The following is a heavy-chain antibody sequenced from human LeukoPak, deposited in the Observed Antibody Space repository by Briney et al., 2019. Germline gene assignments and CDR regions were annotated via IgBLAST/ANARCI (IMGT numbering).Heavy chain of an antibody. CDR3: ARYVFSFDP. D-gene: IGHD3-16*01. CDR2: INHSGSA. Sequence: SETLSLTCAVYGGSFSGYYWSWIRQPPGKGLEWIGEINHSGSANYNPSLKSRVTISVDTSKNQFSLKLSSVTAADTAVYYCARYVFSFDPWGQGTLVTVSS. J-gene: IGHJ5*02. CDR1: GGSFSGYY. V-gene: IGHV4-34*01.